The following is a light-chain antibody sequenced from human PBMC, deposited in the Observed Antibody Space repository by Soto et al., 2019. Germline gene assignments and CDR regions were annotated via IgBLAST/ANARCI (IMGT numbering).Light chain of an antibody. J-gene: IGKJ1*01. V-gene: IGKV3-20*01. CDR1: QSVTTGY. Sequence: ENVLAQSPGTLSLSPGERATLSCRASQSVTTGYFAWYQQKPGQAPRLLIYGISARAPGIPDRFSGSGSGTDFTLTISRLEPDDSAVYYCQDYGTPGTFGQGTMVEIK. CDR3: QDYGTPGT. CDR2: GIS.